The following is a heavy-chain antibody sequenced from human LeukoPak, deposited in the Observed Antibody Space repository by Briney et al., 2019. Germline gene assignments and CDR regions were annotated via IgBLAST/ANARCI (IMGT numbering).Heavy chain of an antibody. CDR2: ISGSGGST. J-gene: IGHJ3*02. CDR1: GFTFSSYA. Sequence: PGGSLRLSCAASGFTFSSYAMSWIRQAPGKGLEWVSAISGSGGSTYYADSVKGRFTISRDNSKNTLYLQMNSLRAEDTAVYYCAKDPRRGYSYGDQAFDIWGQGTMVTVSS. CDR3: AKDPRRGYSYGDQAFDI. D-gene: IGHD5-18*01. V-gene: IGHV3-23*01.